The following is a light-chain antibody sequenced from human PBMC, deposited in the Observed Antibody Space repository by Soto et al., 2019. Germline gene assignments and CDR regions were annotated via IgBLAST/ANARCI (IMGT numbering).Light chain of an antibody. Sequence: QSVLTQPPSVSGAPGQRVTISCTGSSSNIGAGYDVHWYQQLPGTAPKLIIYGNSNRPSGVPYRFSGSKSGTSASLAITGLLAEDEADYYCQSYDSSLSGSYVFGTGTKVTVL. CDR2: GNS. V-gene: IGLV1-40*01. CDR3: QSYDSSLSGSYV. J-gene: IGLJ1*01. CDR1: SSNIGAGYD.